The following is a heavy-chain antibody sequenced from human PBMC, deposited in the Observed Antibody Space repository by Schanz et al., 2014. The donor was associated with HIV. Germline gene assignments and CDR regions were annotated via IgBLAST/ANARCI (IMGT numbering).Heavy chain of an antibody. D-gene: IGHD3-10*01. V-gene: IGHV3-33*01. Sequence: QVQLVASGGGVVQPGRSLRLSCVASGFSFRTFGMHWVRQAPGKGLEWVALIYYDGTNKDYTDSVKGRFTISRDNSKNTLYLQMNSLRAEDTSVYYCARGFQGFDSWGQGTLVTVSS. CDR1: GFSFRTFG. CDR2: IYYDGTNK. J-gene: IGHJ4*02. CDR3: ARGFQGFDS.